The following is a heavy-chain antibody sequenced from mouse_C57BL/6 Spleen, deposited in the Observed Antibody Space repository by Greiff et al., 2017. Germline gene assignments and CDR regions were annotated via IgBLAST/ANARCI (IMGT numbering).Heavy chain of an antibody. V-gene: IGHV5-17*01. Sequence: EVKLVESGGGLVKPGGSLKIPCAASGFTFSDYGMHWVRKAPEKGLEWVAYISSGSSTIYYADTVKGRFTISRDNAKNTLFLQMISLRSEDTAMYYCARSDGSPMDYWGQGTSVTVSS. CDR2: ISSGSSTI. CDR3: ARSDGSPMDY. D-gene: IGHD1-2*01. CDR1: GFTFSDYG. J-gene: IGHJ4*01.